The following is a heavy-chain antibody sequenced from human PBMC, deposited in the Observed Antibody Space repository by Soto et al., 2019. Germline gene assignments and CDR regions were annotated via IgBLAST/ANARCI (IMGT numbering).Heavy chain of an antibody. CDR2: IYYSGST. V-gene: IGHV4-39*01. J-gene: IGHJ4*02. CDR1: GGSISSSSYY. Sequence: QLQLQESGPGLVKPSETLSLTCTVSGGSISSSSYYWGWIRQPPGKGLEWIGSIYYSGSTYYNPSLKSRVTISVDTSKNQFSLKLRSVTAADTAVYYCARQGFWSDTHTSDYWGQGPLVTVSS. CDR3: ARQGFWSDTHTSDY. D-gene: IGHD3-3*01.